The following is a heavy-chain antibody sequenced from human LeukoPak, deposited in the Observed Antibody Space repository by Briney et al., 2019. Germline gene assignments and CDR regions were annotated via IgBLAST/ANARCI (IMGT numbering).Heavy chain of an antibody. D-gene: IGHD2-2*01. CDR2: FDPEDGET. CDR1: GYTLTELF. Sequence: ASVKVSCKVSGYTLTELFMHWVRQAPGKGLEWMGGFDPEDGETIYAQKFQGRVTMSEDTSTDTAYMELSSLRSDDTAVYYCARDYRVVGPAAIPPGDGMDVWGQGTTVTVSS. V-gene: IGHV1-24*01. CDR3: ARDYRVVGPAAIPPGDGMDV. J-gene: IGHJ6*02.